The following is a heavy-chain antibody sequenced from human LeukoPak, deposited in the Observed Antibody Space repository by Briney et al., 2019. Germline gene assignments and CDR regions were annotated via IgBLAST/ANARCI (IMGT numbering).Heavy chain of an antibody. CDR2: IYYSGST. V-gene: IGHV4-59*01. J-gene: IGHJ5*02. D-gene: IGHD6-13*01. CDR3: ARSIAAAGTDWFDP. Sequence: SETLSLTCTVSGGSIRSYYWNWIRQPPDRGLEWIGYIYYSGSTNYNPSLKSRVTISVDTSKNHFSLKLNSVTAADTAVYYCARSIAAAGTDWFDPWGQGTLVTVSS. CDR1: GGSIRSYY.